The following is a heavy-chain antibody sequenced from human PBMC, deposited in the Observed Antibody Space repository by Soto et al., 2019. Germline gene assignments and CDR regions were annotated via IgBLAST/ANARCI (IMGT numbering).Heavy chain of an antibody. D-gene: IGHD6-13*01. Sequence: GGSLRLSCAASGFTFSSYSMNWVRQAPGKGLEWVSSISSSSSYIYYADSVKGRFTISRDNAKNSLYLQMNSLRAEDTAVYYCARDSIAAADAAPGDAFDIWGQGTMVTVSS. V-gene: IGHV3-21*01. CDR1: GFTFSSYS. CDR2: ISSSSSYI. CDR3: ARDSIAAADAAPGDAFDI. J-gene: IGHJ3*02.